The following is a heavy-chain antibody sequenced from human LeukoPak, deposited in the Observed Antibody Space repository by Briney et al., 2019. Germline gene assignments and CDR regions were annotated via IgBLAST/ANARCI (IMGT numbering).Heavy chain of an antibody. CDR2: INPSGGST. D-gene: IGHD4-17*01. Sequence: ASVKVSCKASGYTFTGYYMHWVRQAPGQGLEWMGIINPSGGSTSYAQKFQGRVTMTRDTSTSTVYMELSSLRSEDTAVYYCARDMTTVTTPPHFDYWGQGTLVTVSS. CDR3: ARDMTTVTTPPHFDY. V-gene: IGHV1-46*01. J-gene: IGHJ4*02. CDR1: GYTFTGYY.